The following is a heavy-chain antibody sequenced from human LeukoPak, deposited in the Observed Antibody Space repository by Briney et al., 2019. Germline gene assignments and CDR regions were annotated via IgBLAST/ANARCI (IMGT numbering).Heavy chain of an antibody. CDR3: AKERLVTTMIVVVITGCFDY. CDR1: GFTVSSNY. J-gene: IGHJ4*02. D-gene: IGHD3-22*01. Sequence: PGGSLRLSCAASGFTVSSNYMSWVRQAPGKGLEWVSSIGDGGGSTYADSVKGRFTISRDNSKNTLYLQMNSLRAEDTAVYYCAKERLVTTMIVVVITGCFDYWGQGTLVTVSS. CDR2: IGDGGGST. V-gene: IGHV3-23*01.